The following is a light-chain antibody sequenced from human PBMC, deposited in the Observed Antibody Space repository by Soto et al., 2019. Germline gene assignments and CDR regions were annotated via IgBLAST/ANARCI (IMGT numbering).Light chain of an antibody. Sequence: DIQMTQSPSSLSASVGDTVTITCRASQGISKSLAWYQQKPGKIPKLLIYDALTLQSGVPSRFSGSGSGTDFTLTITSLQPEDVATYYCQKYDSAPLTFGGGTKVEIQ. V-gene: IGKV1-27*01. CDR2: DAL. CDR3: QKYDSAPLT. CDR1: QGISKS. J-gene: IGKJ4*01.